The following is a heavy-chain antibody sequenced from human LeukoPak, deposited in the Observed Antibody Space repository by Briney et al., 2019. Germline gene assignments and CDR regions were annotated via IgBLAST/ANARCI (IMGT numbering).Heavy chain of an antibody. D-gene: IGHD1-26*01. CDR3: ARGAMGAGIDY. Sequence: PSQTLSLTCTVSGGSISSGGYYWSWLRQHPGKGLEWIGYIYYSGSTYYNPSLKSRVTISVDTSKNQFSLKLSSVTAADTAVYYCARGAMGAGIDYWGQGTLVTVSS. J-gene: IGHJ4*02. V-gene: IGHV4-31*03. CDR2: IYYSGST. CDR1: GGSISSGGYY.